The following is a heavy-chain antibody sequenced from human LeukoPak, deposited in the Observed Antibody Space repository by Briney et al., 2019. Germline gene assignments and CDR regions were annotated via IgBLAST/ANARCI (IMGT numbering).Heavy chain of an antibody. CDR3: ASDSAYYGSPRPYYYGMDV. Sequence: GASVKVSCKASGYTFTSYGISWVRQAPGQGLERMGWISAYNGNTNYAQKLQGRVTMTTDTSTSTAYMELRSLRSDDTAVYYCASDSAYYGSPRPYYYGMDVWGKGTTVSVSS. CDR1: GYTFTSYG. J-gene: IGHJ6*04. D-gene: IGHD3-10*01. V-gene: IGHV1-18*04. CDR2: ISAYNGNT.